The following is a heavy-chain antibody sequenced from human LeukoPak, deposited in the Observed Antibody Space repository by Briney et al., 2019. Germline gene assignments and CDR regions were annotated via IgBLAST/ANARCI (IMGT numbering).Heavy chain of an antibody. J-gene: IGHJ4*02. CDR2: ISGSGGST. D-gene: IGHD2-15*01. V-gene: IGHV3-23*01. CDR1: GFTFSSYA. Sequence: GGSLRLYCAASGFTFSSYAMSWVRQAPGKGLEWVSAISGSGGSTYYADSVKGRFTISRDNSKNTLYLQMNSLRAEDTAVYYCAKGTYCSGGSCYYFDYWGQGTLVTVSS. CDR3: AKGTYCSGGSCYYFDY.